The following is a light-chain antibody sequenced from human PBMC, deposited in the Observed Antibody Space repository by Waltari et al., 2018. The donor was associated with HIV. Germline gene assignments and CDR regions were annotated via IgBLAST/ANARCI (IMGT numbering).Light chain of an antibody. CDR1: TSNIGNSY. V-gene: IGLV1-51*01. CDR2: DDV. J-gene: IGLJ1*01. CDR3: GSWDGSLSAVV. Sequence: QSVLTQRTSVSAAPGQKVTISCSGSTSNIGNSYVPWSQRLPGTTPKLLIFDDVGRPPGSPARFFGSSSATSAALGITALQTGEEAYYYCGSWDGSLSAVVFGTGTKVTVL.